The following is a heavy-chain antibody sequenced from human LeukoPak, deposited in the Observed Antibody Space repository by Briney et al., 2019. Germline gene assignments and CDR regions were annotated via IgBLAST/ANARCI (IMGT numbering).Heavy chain of an antibody. CDR1: GGSFSSYY. Sequence: PSETLSLTCAVYGGSFSSYYWSWIRQPPGKGLEWIGEINHSGSTNYNPSLKSRVTISVDTSKNQFSLKLSSVTAADTAVYYCARTHYYYDSGGYYITTYYFDYWGQGTLVTVSS. CDR2: INHSGST. V-gene: IGHV4-34*01. CDR3: ARTHYYYDSGGYYITTYYFDY. J-gene: IGHJ4*02. D-gene: IGHD3-22*01.